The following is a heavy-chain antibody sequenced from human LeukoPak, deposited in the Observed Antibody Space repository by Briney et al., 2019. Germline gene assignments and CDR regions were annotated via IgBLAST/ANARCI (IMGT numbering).Heavy chain of an antibody. Sequence: SETLSLTCAVYGGSFSGYYWSWIRQPPGKGLEWIGEVNHSGSTNYNPPLKSRVTISVDTSKNQLSLKLSSVTAADTAVYYCARGGYYYDSSGYYHLYYYYYGMDLWGQGTTVTVSS. V-gene: IGHV4-34*01. D-gene: IGHD3-22*01. CDR3: ARGGYYYDSSGYYHLYYYYYGMDL. CDR1: GGSFSGYY. J-gene: IGHJ6*02. CDR2: VNHSGST.